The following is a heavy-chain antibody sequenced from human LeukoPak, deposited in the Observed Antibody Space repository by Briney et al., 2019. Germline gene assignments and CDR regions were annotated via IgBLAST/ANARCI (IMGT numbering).Heavy chain of an antibody. J-gene: IGHJ5*02. CDR1: GFTFSNAW. D-gene: IGHD2-2*01. CDR3: TTLESTKDIVVVPAAMGGNWFDP. V-gene: IGHV3-15*01. CDR2: IKSKTDGGTT. Sequence: GGSLRLSCAASGFTFSNAWMSWVRKAPGQGLEWVGRIKSKTDGGTTDDAAPVNGRFTLSRYDSKNTLYLQMNSLKTEDTAVYYCTTLESTKDIVVVPAAMGGNWFDPWGQGTLVTVSS.